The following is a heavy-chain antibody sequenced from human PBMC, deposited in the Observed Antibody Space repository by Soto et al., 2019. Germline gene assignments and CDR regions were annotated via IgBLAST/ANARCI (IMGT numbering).Heavy chain of an antibody. J-gene: IGHJ6*03. CDR3: ARLLSVSYDGYYYMDV. CDR2: MSGSGITI. CDR1: GFAFKEYS. Sequence: QVQLVESGGGLVKPGGSLRLSCSASGFAFKEYSMTWIRQAPGKGLEWVSLMSGSGITIHYADSMKGRFTISRYNSKNSLFLQMDSLRADDTAVYYCARLLSVSYDGYYYMDVWGKATTVTVSS. D-gene: IGHD3-16*01. V-gene: IGHV3-11*01.